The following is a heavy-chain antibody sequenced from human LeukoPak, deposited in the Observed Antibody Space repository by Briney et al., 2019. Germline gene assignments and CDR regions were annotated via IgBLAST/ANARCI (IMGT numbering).Heavy chain of an antibody. D-gene: IGHD1-1*01. J-gene: IGHJ4*02. CDR3: VNDQARERGY. CDR2: INQNENEK. V-gene: IGHV3-7*01. Sequence: LGHSCVAPGSTFGQYWMSCDRQPPGRGLEWVANINQNENEKYYVDSVKGRFTVFRDNAKNSLYLQMSSLRAEDTAVYYCVNDQARERGYWGQGTLVTVSP. CDR1: GSTFGQYW.